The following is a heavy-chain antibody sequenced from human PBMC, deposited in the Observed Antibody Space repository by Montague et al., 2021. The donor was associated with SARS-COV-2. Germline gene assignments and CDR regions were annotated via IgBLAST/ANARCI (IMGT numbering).Heavy chain of an antibody. V-gene: IGHV4-61*02. CDR1: GGSISSGIYY. CDR2: IYTSGST. D-gene: IGHD2-21*01. J-gene: IGHJ4*02. CDR3: ARVVGFDFDY. Sequence: TLSLTCTVSGGSISSGIYYWSWIRQPAGKGLEWIGRIYTSGSTNYNPSLKSRVTISIDTSKNQFSLKLSSVTAADTAVYYCARVVGFDFDYWGQGTLVTVSS.